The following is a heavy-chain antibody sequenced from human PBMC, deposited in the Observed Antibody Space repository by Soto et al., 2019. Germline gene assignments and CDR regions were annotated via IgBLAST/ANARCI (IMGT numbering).Heavy chain of an antibody. Sequence: ASVKVSCKASGFTFTSSAVQWVRQARGQRLEWIGWIVVGSGNTNYAQKFQERVTITRDMSTSTAYMELSSLRSEDTAVYYCAADFSIVGATIRAFDIWGQGTMVTVSS. CDR1: GFTFTSSA. J-gene: IGHJ3*02. V-gene: IGHV1-58*01. D-gene: IGHD1-26*01. CDR3: AADFSIVGATIRAFDI. CDR2: IVVGSGNT.